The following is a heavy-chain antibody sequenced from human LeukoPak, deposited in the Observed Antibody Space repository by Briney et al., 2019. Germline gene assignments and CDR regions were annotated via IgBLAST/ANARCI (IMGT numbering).Heavy chain of an antibody. D-gene: IGHD3-3*01. V-gene: IGHV4-30-2*01. CDR3: ARALYYDFWSGSTDAFDI. CDR1: GGSISSGGYS. Sequence: SQTLSLTCAVSGGSISSGGYSWSWIRQPPGKGLEWIGYIYHSGSTYHNPSLKSRVTISVDRSKNQFSLKLSSATAADTAVYYCARALYYDFWSGSTDAFDIWGQGTMVTVSS. CDR2: IYHSGST. J-gene: IGHJ3*02.